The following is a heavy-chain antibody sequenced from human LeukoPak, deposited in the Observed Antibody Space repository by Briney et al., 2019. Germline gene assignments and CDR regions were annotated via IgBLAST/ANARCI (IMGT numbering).Heavy chain of an antibody. Sequence: SQTLSLTCAISGDSVSSDSAAWHWIRQSPSRGLEWLGRTYYRSKWYNDYAVSVKSRITINPDTSKNQFSLQLSSVTAADTAVYYCARAGASSSWYDYYFDYWGQGTLVTVSS. D-gene: IGHD6-13*01. CDR3: ARAGASSSWYDYYFDY. J-gene: IGHJ4*02. V-gene: IGHV6-1*01. CDR1: GDSVSSDSAA. CDR2: TYYRSKWYN.